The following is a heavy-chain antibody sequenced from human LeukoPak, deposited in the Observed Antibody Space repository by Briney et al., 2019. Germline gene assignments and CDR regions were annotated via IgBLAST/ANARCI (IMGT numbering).Heavy chain of an antibody. CDR2: IGGSGGSP. CDR1: GFTFSSYA. D-gene: IGHD3-3*01. V-gene: IGHV3-23*01. Sequence: GGSLRLSCAASGFTFSSYAMNWVRQAPGKGLEWVSAIGGSGGSPYYADSVKGRFTISRDNAKNSLYLQMNSLRAEDTAVYYCARDQGLRFLAPGYYGMDVWGQGTTVTVSS. CDR3: ARDQGLRFLAPGYYGMDV. J-gene: IGHJ6*02.